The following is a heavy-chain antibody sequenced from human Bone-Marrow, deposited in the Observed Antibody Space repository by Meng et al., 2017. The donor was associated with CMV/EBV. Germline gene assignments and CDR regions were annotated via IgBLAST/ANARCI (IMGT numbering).Heavy chain of an antibody. J-gene: IGHJ4*02. CDR2: IYYSGGT. D-gene: IGHD3-16*01. CDR3: AKLRLGY. CDR1: DGSISSSSNYY. Sequence: SETLSLTCTVSDGSISSSSNYYWGWIRQPPGKGLEWIGSIYYSGGTYYNPSLKDRVTISVDTSNNQFSLRLSSVTAADTAVYYCAKLRLGYWGQGTLVTVSS. V-gene: IGHV4-39*07.